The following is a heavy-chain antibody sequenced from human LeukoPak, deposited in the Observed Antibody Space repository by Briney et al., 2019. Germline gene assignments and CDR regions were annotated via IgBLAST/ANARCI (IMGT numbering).Heavy chain of an antibody. D-gene: IGHD2-21*02. J-gene: IGHJ4*02. CDR3: ASGSSRAYCGGDCYI. CDR2: ISGSGGST. CDR1: GFTSSSYA. Sequence: GGSLRLSCAASGFTSSSYAMSWVRQAPGKGLEWVSAISGSGGSTYYADSVKGRFTISRDNSKNTLYLQMNSLRAEDTAVYYCASGSSRAYCGGDCYIWGQGTLVTVSS. V-gene: IGHV3-23*01.